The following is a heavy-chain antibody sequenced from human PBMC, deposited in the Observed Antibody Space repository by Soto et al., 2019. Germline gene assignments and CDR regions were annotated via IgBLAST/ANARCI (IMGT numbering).Heavy chain of an antibody. CDR2: IIPIFGTA. D-gene: IGHD4-17*01. CDR3: ARGPHDYGDYRALHYYYYYGMDV. CDR1: GGTFSSYA. J-gene: IGHJ6*02. Sequence: QVQLVQSGAEVKKPGSSVKVSCKASGGTFSSYAISWVRQAPGQGLEWMGGIIPIFGTANYAQKFQGRVTITADESTSTGYMELSSLRSEDTAVYYFARGPHDYGDYRALHYYYYYGMDVWGQGTTVTVSS. V-gene: IGHV1-69*01.